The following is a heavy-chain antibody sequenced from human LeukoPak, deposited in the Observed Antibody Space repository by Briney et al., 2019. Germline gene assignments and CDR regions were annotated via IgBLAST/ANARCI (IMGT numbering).Heavy chain of an antibody. Sequence: GRSLRLSCAASAFTFSSYAMSWVSHAQGKGMEWVSGVSGSGGRTYYADSVKGRFTISRDNSMNTLYLQMNSLRAEDTALYYCAKSRGYNYDFDAFDVWGQGTMVTVSS. V-gene: IGHV3-23*01. CDR3: AKSRGYNYDFDAFDV. J-gene: IGHJ3*01. CDR2: VSGSGGRT. D-gene: IGHD5-18*01. CDR1: AFTFSSYA.